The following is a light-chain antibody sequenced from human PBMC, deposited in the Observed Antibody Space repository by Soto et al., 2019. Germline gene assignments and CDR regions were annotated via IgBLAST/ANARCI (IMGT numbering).Light chain of an antibody. Sequence: VVLTQSPGTLSLFPGERATLSCRASQSVAKYLAWYQQKPGQAPRLLIYGAATRATGIPDRFSGSGSGTDFVLTISRLEPEYSALYYCQQFGTWSSFGPGTKIDLK. CDR1: QSVAKY. CDR2: GAA. CDR3: QQFGTWSS. V-gene: IGKV3-20*01. J-gene: IGKJ3*01.